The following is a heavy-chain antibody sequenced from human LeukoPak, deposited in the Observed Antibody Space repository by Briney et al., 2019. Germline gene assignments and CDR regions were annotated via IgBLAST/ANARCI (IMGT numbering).Heavy chain of an antibody. Sequence: PGGFLRLSCAASGFTFSDYYMSWIRQAPGKGLEWVSYISSSGSTIYYADSVKGRFTISRDNAKNSLYLQMNSLRAEDTAVYYCARDLLVVVTALAGFDYWAQGTLVTVSS. D-gene: IGHD2-21*02. CDR2: ISSSGSTI. CDR1: GFTFSDYY. J-gene: IGHJ4*02. V-gene: IGHV3-11*01. CDR3: ARDLLVVVTALAGFDY.